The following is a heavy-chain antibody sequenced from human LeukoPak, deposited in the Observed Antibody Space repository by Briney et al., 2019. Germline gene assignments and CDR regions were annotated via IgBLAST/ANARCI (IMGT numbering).Heavy chain of an antibody. J-gene: IGHJ2*01. CDR2: ISTSGSSL. CDR1: GFTFSRYS. CDR3: VRVTVPGTFSYIWNFDL. D-gene: IGHD6-13*01. Sequence: GGSLRLSCAVSGFTFSRYSMNWVRQAPGKGLEWVSSISTSGSSLWNADSVKGRFTISRDDAQNSLYLEMNSLRVEDTAVYFCVRVTVPGTFSYIWNFDLWGRGTLVTVSS. V-gene: IGHV3-21*06.